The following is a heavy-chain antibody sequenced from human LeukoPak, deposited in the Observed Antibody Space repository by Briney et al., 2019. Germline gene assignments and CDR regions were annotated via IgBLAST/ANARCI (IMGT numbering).Heavy chain of an antibody. D-gene: IGHD3-22*01. V-gene: IGHV1-46*01. J-gene: IGHJ4*02. CDR1: GYTFTSYY. CDR2: INPSGSST. CDR3: ARDARTSYDSSGYYFDY. Sequence: ASVKVSCKASGYTFTSYYMHWVRQAPGQGLEWMGIINPSGSSTSYAQKFQGRVTMTRDTSTSTVYMELSSLRSEDTAVYYCARDARTSYDSSGYYFDYWGQGTLVTVSS.